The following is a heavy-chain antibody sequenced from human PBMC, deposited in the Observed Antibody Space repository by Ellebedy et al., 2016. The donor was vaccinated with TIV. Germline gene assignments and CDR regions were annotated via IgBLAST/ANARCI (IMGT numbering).Heavy chain of an antibody. CDR3: VKERGYSYAFDF. D-gene: IGHD5-18*01. V-gene: IGHV3-64D*06. CDR2: ISANGANT. CDR1: EFTFSIYT. J-gene: IGHJ4*02. Sequence: GGSLRLSXSASEFTFSIYTMNWFRRAPGKGLEYVSGISANGANTNYADSVKGRFTISRDNSKNTLYLQMNSLRPEDTAMYYCVKERGYSYAFDFWGLGIPVTVSS.